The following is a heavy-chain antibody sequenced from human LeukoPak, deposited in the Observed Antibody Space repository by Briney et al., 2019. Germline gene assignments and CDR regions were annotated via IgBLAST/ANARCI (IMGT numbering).Heavy chain of an antibody. CDR1: GFTFSSYW. CDR2: IKQDGSEK. J-gene: IGHJ6*03. D-gene: IGHD6-13*01. Sequence: PGGSPRLSCAASGFTFSSYWMSWVRRAPGKGLEWVANIKQDGSEKYYVDSVKGRFTISRDNAKNSLYLQMNSLRAEDTAVYYCARVEQLVRYYYYYYYMDVWGKGTTVTVSS. V-gene: IGHV3-7*01. CDR3: ARVEQLVRYYYYYYYMDV.